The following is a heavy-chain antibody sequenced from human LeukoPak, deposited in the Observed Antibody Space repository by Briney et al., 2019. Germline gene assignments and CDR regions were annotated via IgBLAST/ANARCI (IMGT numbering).Heavy chain of an antibody. J-gene: IGHJ4*02. CDR3: VKAGTNPYYFDS. CDR1: GFTFSSYA. CDR2: ISNNGGST. Sequence: GGSLRLSCSASGFTFSSYAMHWVRQAPGKGLEYVSAISNNGGSTYYADLVKGRFTISRDNTKNTLFVQMSGLRAEDTAVYYCVKAGTNPYYFDSWGQGTLVTVSS. D-gene: IGHD1-14*01. V-gene: IGHV3-64*05.